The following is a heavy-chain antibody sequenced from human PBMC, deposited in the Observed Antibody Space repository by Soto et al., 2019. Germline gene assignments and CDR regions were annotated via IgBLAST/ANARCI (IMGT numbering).Heavy chain of an antibody. CDR2: IIPIFGTA. V-gene: IGHV1-69*13. J-gene: IGHJ4*02. Sequence: GTSVKVSGKASGGTFSSYAISWVRQAPGQGLEWMGGIIPIFGTANYAQKFQGRVTITAEESTSTAYMELSSLRSEDTAVYYCERLFQDYRGYPYLFDVWGQVTLVPLSS. CDR3: ERLFQDYRGYPYLFDV. D-gene: IGHD5-12*01. CDR1: GGTFSSYA.